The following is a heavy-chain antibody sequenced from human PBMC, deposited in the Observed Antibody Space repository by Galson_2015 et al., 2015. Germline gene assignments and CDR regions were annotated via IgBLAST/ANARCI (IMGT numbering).Heavy chain of an antibody. J-gene: IGHJ3*02. D-gene: IGHD2-2*01. V-gene: IGHV4-61*02. CDR1: GGSISSGSYY. CDR2: IYTSGST. Sequence: TLSLTCTVSGGSISSGSYYWSWIRQPAGKGLEWIGRIYTSGSTNYNPSLKSRITISVDTSKNQFSLKLSSVTAADTAVYYCARYCSSTSCSDDAFEIWGQGTMVTVSS. CDR3: ARYCSSTSCSDDAFEI.